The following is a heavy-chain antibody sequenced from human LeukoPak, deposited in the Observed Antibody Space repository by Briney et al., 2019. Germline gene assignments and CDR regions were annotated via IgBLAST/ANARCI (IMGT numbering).Heavy chain of an antibody. D-gene: IGHD6-6*01. V-gene: IGHV3-21*04. Sequence: GGSLRLSCAASGFTFSSYSMNWVRQAPGKGLEWVSTISSGSDYIYYADSVKGRFTISRDNAGNSLYLQMNSLRAEDTAVYYCTRDLSLAAPQGFDYWGQGTLVTVSS. CDR3: TRDLSLAAPQGFDY. CDR2: ISSGSDYI. CDR1: GFTFSSYS. J-gene: IGHJ4*02.